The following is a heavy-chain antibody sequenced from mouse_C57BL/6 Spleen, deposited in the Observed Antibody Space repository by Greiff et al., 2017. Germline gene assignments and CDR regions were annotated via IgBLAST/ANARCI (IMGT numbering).Heavy chain of an antibody. Sequence: VKLMESGPELVKPGASVKISCKASGYAFSSSWMNWVKQRPGKGLEWIGRIYPGDGDTNYNGKFKGKATLTADKSSSTAYMQLSSLTSEDSAVYFCARYYGSSYGPWFAYWGQGTLVTVSA. CDR1: GYAFSSSW. D-gene: IGHD1-1*01. J-gene: IGHJ3*01. CDR2: IYPGDGDT. CDR3: ARYYGSSYGPWFAY. V-gene: IGHV1-82*01.